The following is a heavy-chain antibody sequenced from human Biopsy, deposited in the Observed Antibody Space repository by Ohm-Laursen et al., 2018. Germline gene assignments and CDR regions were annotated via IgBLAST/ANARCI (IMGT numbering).Heavy chain of an antibody. CDR1: GYTFTGYH. D-gene: IGHD3-22*01. V-gene: IGHV1-2*02. J-gene: IGHJ5*02. CDR3: TRGGYYYDSLAYYYWLDP. Sequence: SSANVSCKASGYTFTGYHVHWVRQAPGQGLEWMGWINAKTGDTNYAQKFQGRVTMTRDTSTSTAYVDLSSLRSDDTAVYYCTRGGYYYDSLAYYYWLDPWGQGTLVTVSS. CDR2: INAKTGDT.